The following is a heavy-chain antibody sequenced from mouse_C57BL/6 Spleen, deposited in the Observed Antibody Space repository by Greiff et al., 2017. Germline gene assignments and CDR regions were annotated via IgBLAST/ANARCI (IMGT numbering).Heavy chain of an antibody. V-gene: IGHV5-6*01. Sequence: EVQLVESGGDLVKPGGSLKLSCAASGFTFSSYGMSWVRQTPDKRLEWVATISSGGSYTYYPDSVKGRFTISRDNAKNTLYLQMSSLKSEDTAMYYCARRYDYDAFAYWGQGTLVTVSA. D-gene: IGHD2-4*01. CDR3: ARRYDYDAFAY. CDR2: ISSGGSYT. J-gene: IGHJ3*01. CDR1: GFTFSSYG.